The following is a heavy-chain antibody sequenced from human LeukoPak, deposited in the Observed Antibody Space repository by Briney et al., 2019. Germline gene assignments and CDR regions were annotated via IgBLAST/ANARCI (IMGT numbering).Heavy chain of an antibody. V-gene: IGHV3-53*01. CDR3: ASVRHRNWFDP. CDR1: GFTVSSNY. CDR2: IYSGGST. J-gene: IGHJ5*02. Sequence: PGGSLRLSCAASGFTVSSNYMSWVRQAPGKGLEWVSVIYSGGSTYYADSVKGRFTISRDNSKNTLYLQMNSLRAEDTAVYYCASVRHRNWFDPWGQGTLVTVSS.